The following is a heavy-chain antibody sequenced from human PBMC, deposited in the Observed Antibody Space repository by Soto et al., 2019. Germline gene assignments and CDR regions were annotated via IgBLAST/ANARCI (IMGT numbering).Heavy chain of an antibody. Sequence: QVQQQESGPGLVRPSETLSLTCTVSGGSISPYYWSWVRQPPGKGLEWIAFIFYSGSTNYNPSLKSRVTISVDTSKNQFSLKLTSVTAADTAVYYCARHSSQNFDWLEYWVQGTLVTVSS. J-gene: IGHJ4*02. CDR3: ARHSSQNFDWLEY. CDR2: IFYSGST. V-gene: IGHV4-59*08. CDR1: GGSISPYY. D-gene: IGHD3-9*01.